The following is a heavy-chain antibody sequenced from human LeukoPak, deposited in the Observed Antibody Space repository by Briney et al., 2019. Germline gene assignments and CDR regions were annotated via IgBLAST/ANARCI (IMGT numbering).Heavy chain of an antibody. CDR2: INPKSGDT. D-gene: IGHD1-26*01. J-gene: IGHJ4*02. CDR3: ASGPWELDH. CDR1: GYTFTVYY. Sequence: ASVTVSCKTSGYTFTVYYMYWVRQAPGQGLEWMGWINPKSGDTSYAQKFQGWVTMTRDTSINTAYMELSRLTFDDTAVYYCASGPWELDHWGQGTLVTVSS. V-gene: IGHV1-2*04.